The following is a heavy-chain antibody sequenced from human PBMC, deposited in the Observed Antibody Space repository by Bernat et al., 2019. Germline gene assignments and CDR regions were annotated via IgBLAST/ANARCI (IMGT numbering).Heavy chain of an antibody. D-gene: IGHD6-13*01. CDR2: ISGSGGST. CDR1: GFTFSDYY. V-gene: IGHV3-23*04. Sequence: VQLVESGGGLVKPGGSLRLSCAASGFTFSDYYMSWIRQAPGKGLEWVSSISGSGGSTYYADSVKGRFTVSRDNSKNTLYLQMNSLRDEDTAIYYCAKVSSSSWNFDYWGQGTLVTVSS. CDR3: AKVSSSSWNFDY. J-gene: IGHJ4*02.